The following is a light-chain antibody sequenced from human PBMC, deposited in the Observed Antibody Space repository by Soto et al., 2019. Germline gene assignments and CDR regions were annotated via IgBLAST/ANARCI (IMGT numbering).Light chain of an antibody. CDR1: QSVSNNY. J-gene: IGKJ1*01. CDR3: QQYGSSGT. Sequence: EIVVTQSPGTLSLSPGERATLSCMASQSVSNNYLAWYQQKPGQAPRLLIYGASNRATGIPDRFSGSGSGTDFTLTISRLEPEDFAVYYCQQYGSSGTFGQGTKVDIK. CDR2: GAS. V-gene: IGKV3-20*01.